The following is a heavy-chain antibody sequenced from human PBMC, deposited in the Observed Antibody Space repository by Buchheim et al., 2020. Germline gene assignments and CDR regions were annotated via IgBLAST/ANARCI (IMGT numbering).Heavy chain of an antibody. Sequence: QVQLVQSGAEVKKPGASVRVSCKASGYTFTNYYIHWVRQAPGQGLEWMGIVNPSVGRATYAQKFQGRVTMTRDTSTSTVYMDLSSLRSEDTAVYYCARQEMSAAAHRGNCFDPWGQGTL. CDR1: GYTFTNYY. CDR2: VNPSVGRA. J-gene: IGHJ5*02. CDR3: ARQEMSAAAHRGNCFDP. V-gene: IGHV1-46*01. D-gene: IGHD2-2*01.